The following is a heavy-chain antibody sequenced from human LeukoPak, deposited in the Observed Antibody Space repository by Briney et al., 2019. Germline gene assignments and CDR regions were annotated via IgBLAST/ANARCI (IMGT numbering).Heavy chain of an antibody. CDR1: GFTVSNAW. J-gene: IGHJ4*02. Sequence: GWSLRLSCLASGFTVSNAWMSWVRQAAGKGLEWVSGISASGESTYYTDSVKGRLTISRDNSKNTLYLLMSSLRAEDTAVYFCASVPRYGDSFFDCWGQGTLVTVSS. D-gene: IGHD4-17*01. CDR3: ASVPRYGDSFFDC. V-gene: IGHV3-23*01. CDR2: ISASGEST.